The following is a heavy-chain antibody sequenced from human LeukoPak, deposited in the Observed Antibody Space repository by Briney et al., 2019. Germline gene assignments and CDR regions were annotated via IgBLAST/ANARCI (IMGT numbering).Heavy chain of an antibody. V-gene: IGHV1-18*01. CDR1: GYTFTSYG. J-gene: IGHJ5*02. CDR3: ARVSSSGSFDP. D-gene: IGHD6-19*01. Sequence: EASVKVSCKASGYTFTSYGISWVRQAPGQGLEWMGWISAYNGNTNYAQKFQGRVTMTRDTSISTAYMELSRLRSDDTAVYYCARVSSSGSFDPWGQGTLVTVSS. CDR2: ISAYNGNT.